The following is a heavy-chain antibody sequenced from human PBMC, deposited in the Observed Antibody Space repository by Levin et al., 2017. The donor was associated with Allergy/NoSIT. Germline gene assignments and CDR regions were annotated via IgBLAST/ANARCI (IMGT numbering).Heavy chain of an antibody. Sequence: GESLKISCAASGFTFDDYTMHWVRQAPGKGLEWVSLISWDGGSTYYADSVKGRFTISRDNSKNYLYLQMNSLRTEDTALYYCAKGSIAAAIPWFDPWGQGTLVTVSS. J-gene: IGHJ5*02. CDR1: GFTFDDYT. D-gene: IGHD6-25*01. CDR3: AKGSIAAAIPWFDP. CDR2: ISWDGGST. V-gene: IGHV3-43*01.